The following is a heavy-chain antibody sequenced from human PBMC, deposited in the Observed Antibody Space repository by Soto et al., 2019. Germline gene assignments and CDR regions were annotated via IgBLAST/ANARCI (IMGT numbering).Heavy chain of an antibody. V-gene: IGHV3-48*03. CDR2: ISSSGSTI. Sequence: GGSLRLSCAASGFTFSSYEMNWVRQAPGKGLEWVSYISSSGSTIYYADSVKGRFTISRDNAKNSLYLQMNSLRAEDTAVYYCARVGPEDFWSGYYTGWSPFDPWGQGTLVTVSS. CDR1: GFTFSSYE. D-gene: IGHD3-3*01. J-gene: IGHJ5*02. CDR3: ARVGPEDFWSGYYTGWSPFDP.